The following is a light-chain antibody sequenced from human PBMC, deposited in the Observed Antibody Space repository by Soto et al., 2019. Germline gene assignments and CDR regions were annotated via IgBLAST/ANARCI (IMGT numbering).Light chain of an antibody. CDR3: CSHAGSHVI. CDR2: EVS. Sequence: QSALTQPASVSGSPGQSITISCTGTTSDVGTYKFVSWYQQHPGIAPKLMSAEVSERPSGVSNRFSGSKSGNTASLTISGLQAEDEADYYGCSHAGSHVIFGGGTKLTVL. CDR1: TSDVGTYKF. J-gene: IGLJ2*01. V-gene: IGLV2-23*02.